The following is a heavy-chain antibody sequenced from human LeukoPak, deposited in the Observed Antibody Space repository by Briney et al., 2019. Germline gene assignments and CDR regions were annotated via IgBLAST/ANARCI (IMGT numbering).Heavy chain of an antibody. CDR2: IYYSGST. V-gene: IGHV4-59*01. CDR3: ARDTGSSSV. J-gene: IGHJ4*02. CDR1: GGSISSYY. Sequence: SETLSLTCTVSGGSISSYYWSWIRQPPGKGLEWIGYIYYSGSTNYNPSLKGRVTISVDTSKNQFSLKLSSVTAADTAVYYCARDTGSSSVWGQGTLVTVSS. D-gene: IGHD6-13*01.